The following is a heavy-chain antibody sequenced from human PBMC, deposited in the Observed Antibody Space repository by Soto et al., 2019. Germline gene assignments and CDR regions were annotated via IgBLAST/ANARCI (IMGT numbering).Heavy chain of an antibody. Sequence: ASVKVSCEASGYTFTGYYIHWVRQAPGQGLEWVGEISPKSGGTRYAQKFQGRVTMTKDTSINTVYMELSNLSPDDTAVYYCGRGRSGELVVFYWGQGTLVTVSS. D-gene: IGHD1-7*01. CDR3: GRGRSGELVVFY. J-gene: IGHJ4*02. CDR1: GYTFTGYY. V-gene: IGHV1-2*02. CDR2: ISPKSGGT.